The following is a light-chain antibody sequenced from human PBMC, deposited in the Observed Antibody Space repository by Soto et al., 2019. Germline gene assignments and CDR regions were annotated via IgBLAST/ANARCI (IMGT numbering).Light chain of an antibody. CDR2: DVS. CDR3: CSYAVNYPWV. J-gene: IGLJ3*02. V-gene: IGLV2-11*01. CDR1: SSDVGGYDY. Sequence: QSALTQPRSVSGSPGQSVTISCTGTSSDVGGYDYVSWYQQHPGKAPKLMIFDVSQRPSGVPDRFSGSKSGSTASLTISGLQAEDEADYYCCSYAVNYPWVFGGGTKVTVL.